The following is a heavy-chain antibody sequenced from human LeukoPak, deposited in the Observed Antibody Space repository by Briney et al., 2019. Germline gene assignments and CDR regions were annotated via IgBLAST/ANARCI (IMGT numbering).Heavy chain of an antibody. CDR2: ISGSSSYI. CDR1: GFTFSSYS. J-gene: IGHJ6*02. CDR3: ARDLPLVSSSISPHYGMDV. Sequence: GGSLRLSCAASGFTFSSYSMNWVRQAPGKGLEWVSSISGSSSYIYYADSVKGRFTISRDNAKNSLYLQMNSLRAEDTAVYYCARDLPLVSSSISPHYGMDVWGQGTTVTVSS. V-gene: IGHV3-21*01. D-gene: IGHD6-6*01.